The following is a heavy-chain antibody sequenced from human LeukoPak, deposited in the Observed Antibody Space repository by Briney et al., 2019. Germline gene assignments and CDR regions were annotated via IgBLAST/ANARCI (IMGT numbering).Heavy chain of an antibody. Sequence: GGSLRLSCAASGFTFSSYAMHWVRQAPGKGLEWVAVISYDGSNKYYADSVKGRFTISRDNSKNTLYLQMNSLRAEDTAVYYCARKSRPGSQQWLVRGWFDPWGQGTLVTVSS. D-gene: IGHD6-19*01. CDR1: GFTFSSYA. J-gene: IGHJ5*02. CDR2: ISYDGSNK. CDR3: ARKSRPGSQQWLVRGWFDP. V-gene: IGHV3-30*04.